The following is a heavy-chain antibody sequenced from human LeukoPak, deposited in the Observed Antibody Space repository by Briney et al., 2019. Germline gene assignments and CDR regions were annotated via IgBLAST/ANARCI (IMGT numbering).Heavy chain of an antibody. CDR2: INHSGST. V-gene: IGHV4-34*01. J-gene: IGHJ4*02. Sequence: SETLSLTCAVYGGSFSGYYWSWIRQPPGKGLEWIGEINHSGSTNYNPSLKSRVTISVDTSKNQFSLKLSSVTAADTAVYYCARDCGGDCYSDYFDYWGQGTLVTVSS. D-gene: IGHD2-21*02. CDR3: ARDCGGDCYSDYFDY. CDR1: GGSFSGYY.